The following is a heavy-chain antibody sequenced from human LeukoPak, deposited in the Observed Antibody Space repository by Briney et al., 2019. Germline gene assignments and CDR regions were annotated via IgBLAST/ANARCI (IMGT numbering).Heavy chain of an antibody. J-gene: IGHJ4*02. CDR1: GFTFSSYV. CDR3: AKDRGGSGWRNEIDY. V-gene: IGHV3-23*01. D-gene: IGHD6-19*01. CDR2: ISGSGGST. Sequence: PGGSLRLSCAASGFTFSSYVVSWVRQAPGKGLEWVSAISGSGGSTFYADSVKGRFTISRDNSKNTLYLQMNSLRAEDTAVYYCAKDRGGSGWRNEIDYWGQGTLVTVSS.